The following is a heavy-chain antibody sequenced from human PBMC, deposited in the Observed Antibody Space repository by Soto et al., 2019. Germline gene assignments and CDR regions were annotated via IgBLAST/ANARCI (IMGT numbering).Heavy chain of an antibody. CDR3: AKDRRYDILTGSDLDY. CDR1: GFTISSYA. D-gene: IGHD3-9*01. J-gene: IGHJ4*02. CDR2: ISGSGGST. V-gene: IGHV3-23*01. Sequence: PGGSLRLSCAASGFTISSYAMSRVRQAPGKGLEWVSAISGSGGSTYYADSVKGRFTISRDNSKNTLYLQMNSLRAEDTAVYYCAKDRRYDILTGSDLDYWGQGTLVTVSS.